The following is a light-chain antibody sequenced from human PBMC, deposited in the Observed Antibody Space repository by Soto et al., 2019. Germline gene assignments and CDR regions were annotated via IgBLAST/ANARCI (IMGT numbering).Light chain of an antibody. J-gene: IGKJ5*01. CDR3: QQYGHSPIT. V-gene: IGKV3-20*01. CDR1: QSVNTN. CDR2: GAS. Sequence: ELVLTESRGPLSLSPGERATLSCRASQSVNTNLAWYQQKPGQAPRLLISGASSRATGIPDRFSGSGSGTDFTLTISRLEPEDFALYYCQQYGHSPITFGQGTRLE.